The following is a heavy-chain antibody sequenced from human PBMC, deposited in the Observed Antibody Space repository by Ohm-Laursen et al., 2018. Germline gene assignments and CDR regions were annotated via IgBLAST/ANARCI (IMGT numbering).Heavy chain of an antibody. J-gene: IGHJ6*02. V-gene: IGHV3-13*04. Sequence: SLRLSCTASGFTFSGYDMHWVRQATGKGLEWVSGIGTVGDTYYIGSVKGRFTISRENAKNSFYLQMNSLRVGDTAVYYCARALGGYPISYYYGMDVWGQGTTVTVSS. D-gene: IGHD7-27*01. CDR2: IGTVGDT. CDR3: ARALGGYPISYYYGMDV. CDR1: GFTFSGYD.